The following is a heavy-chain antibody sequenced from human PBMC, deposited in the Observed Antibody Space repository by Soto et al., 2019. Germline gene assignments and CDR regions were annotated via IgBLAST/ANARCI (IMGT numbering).Heavy chain of an antibody. D-gene: IGHD2-8*01. CDR3: ARDIESVTAKHFFYYYAMDV. Sequence: QGQLVQSGAEVKKPGASVKLSCKASGFTFSNYGLNWVRQAPVQGLEWMGWVSANNGHTNYAQNLQGRVSMTTDTSTSTSYMELRGMTFDDKAVYYCARDIESVTAKHFFYYYAMDVWGQGTTVTVSS. CDR2: VSANNGHT. CDR1: GFTFSNYG. V-gene: IGHV1-18*01. J-gene: IGHJ6*02.